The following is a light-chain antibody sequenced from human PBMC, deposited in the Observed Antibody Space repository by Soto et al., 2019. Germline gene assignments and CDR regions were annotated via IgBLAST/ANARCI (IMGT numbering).Light chain of an antibody. CDR1: SNDVGHFNY. Sequence: SALAQPASVSGSPGQSITISCTGTSNDVGHFNYVSWFQQHPGKAPKLLIFDVSNWPSGVSDRFSGSNSGNTASLTISGLQPEDEADYYCTSFTTSNTFVFGSGTKVTVL. CDR3: TSFTTSNTFV. CDR2: DVS. V-gene: IGLV2-14*03. J-gene: IGLJ1*01.